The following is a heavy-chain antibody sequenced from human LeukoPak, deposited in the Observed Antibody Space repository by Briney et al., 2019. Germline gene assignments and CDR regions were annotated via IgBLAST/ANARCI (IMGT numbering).Heavy chain of an antibody. D-gene: IGHD3-3*01. J-gene: IGHJ4*02. CDR1: GFTFTDYS. CDR3: ASGLVYDFWSGYTPVDY. Sequence: PGGSLRLSCATSGFTFTDYSMNWVRQAPGKGLEWVSYISSSTSKIYYADSVKGRFTISRDNAKNSLYLQMNSLRAEDTAVYYCASGLVYDFWSGYTPVDYWGQGTLVTVSS. CDR2: ISSSTSKI. V-gene: IGHV3-48*04.